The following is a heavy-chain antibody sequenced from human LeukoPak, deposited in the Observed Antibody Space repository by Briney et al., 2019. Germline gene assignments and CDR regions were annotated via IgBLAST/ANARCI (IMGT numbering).Heavy chain of an antibody. D-gene: IGHD2-2*01. CDR3: ARQDIVVVPAAILYWFDP. V-gene: IGHV4-59*08. Sequence: SETLSLTCTVSGGSISSYYWSWIRQPPGKGLEWIGHIYYSGSTNYNPSLKSRVTMSVDTSKNQFSLKLSSVTAADTAVYYCARQDIVVVPAAILYWFDPWGQGTLVTVSS. CDR1: GGSISSYY. J-gene: IGHJ5*02. CDR2: IYYSGST.